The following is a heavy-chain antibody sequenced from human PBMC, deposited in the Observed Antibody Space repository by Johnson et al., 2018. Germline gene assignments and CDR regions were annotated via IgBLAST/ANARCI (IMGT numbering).Heavy chain of an antibody. D-gene: IGHD2-21*02. CDR2: IRSKNDGGTA. J-gene: IGHJ1*01. V-gene: IGHV3-15*01. Sequence: EVQLVESGGGLVQPGGSLRLSCAASGFTFSNYAMSWVRQAPGKGLEWVGRIRSKNDGGTADYAAPVKDRFTVSRDISKNTVYLQINSLKIEDTARYYCIKPRVNCRGDCLQHWGQGALVTVSS. CDR3: IKPRVNCRGDCLQH. CDR1: GFTFSNYA.